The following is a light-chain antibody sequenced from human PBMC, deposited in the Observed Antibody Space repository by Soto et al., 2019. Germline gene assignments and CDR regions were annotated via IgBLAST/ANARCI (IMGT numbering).Light chain of an antibody. Sequence: QSVLTQPASVSGSPAQSITISCTGTSSDVGGYDYVSWYQLHPGKAPKLMVFEVNNRPSGVSYRFSGSKSGNTASLTISGLQAEDEADYFCSSYSISTAYLFGTGTQVTV. CDR2: EVN. CDR3: SSYSISTAYL. CDR1: SSDVGGYDY. J-gene: IGLJ1*01. V-gene: IGLV2-14*01.